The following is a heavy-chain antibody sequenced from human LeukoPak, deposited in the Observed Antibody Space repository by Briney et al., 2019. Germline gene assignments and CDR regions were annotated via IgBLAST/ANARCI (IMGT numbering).Heavy chain of an antibody. Sequence: GSSVKVSCKASGGTFSSYAISWVRQAPGQGLEWMGRIIPILGIANYAQKFQGRVTITADKSTSTAYLQWSSLKSSDTAMYYCARHAGNAFVDYWGQGTLVTVSS. D-gene: IGHD3-16*01. J-gene: IGHJ4*02. V-gene: IGHV1-69*04. CDR3: ARHAGNAFVDY. CDR2: IIPILGIA. CDR1: GGTFSSYA.